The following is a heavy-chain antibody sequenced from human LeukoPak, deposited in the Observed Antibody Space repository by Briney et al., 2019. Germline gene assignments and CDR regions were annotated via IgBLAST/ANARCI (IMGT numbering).Heavy chain of an antibody. D-gene: IGHD1-20*01. J-gene: IGHJ4*02. CDR1: GFHLAAYV. Sequence: GGPLRLSCGASGFHLAAYVAHWVPDARGGGVVWVSLLSGYGNGTYYVDSVKGRFTSSSDHSKISLYLQMKSLRTDDTALYYCARASRRGWYHWSYYSDYWGQGSLVTVSS. CDR3: ARASRRGWYHWSYYSDY. CDR2: LSGYGNGT. V-gene: IGHV3-43*02.